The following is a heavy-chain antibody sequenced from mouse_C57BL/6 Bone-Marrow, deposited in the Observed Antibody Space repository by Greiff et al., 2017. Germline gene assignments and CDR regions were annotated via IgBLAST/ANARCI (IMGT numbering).Heavy chain of an antibody. D-gene: IGHD1-1*01. Sequence: QVQLQQSGAELVRPGTSVKISCKASGYAFSSSWMNWVKQRPGKGLEWIGRIYPGDGDTNYNGKFKGQATLTADKSSSTAYMQLSSLTSEDSAVYFCARVLYYYGSSRYYAMDYWGQGTSVTVSS. CDR3: ARVLYYYGSSRYYAMDY. CDR1: GYAFSSSW. J-gene: IGHJ4*01. V-gene: IGHV1-82*01. CDR2: IYPGDGDT.